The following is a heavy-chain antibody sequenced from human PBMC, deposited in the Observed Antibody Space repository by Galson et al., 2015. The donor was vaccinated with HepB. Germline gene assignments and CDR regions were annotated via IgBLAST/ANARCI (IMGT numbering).Heavy chain of an antibody. CDR2: ISAYNGNT. V-gene: IGHV1-18*01. J-gene: IGHJ4*02. D-gene: IGHD6-6*01. Sequence: SVKVSCKASGYTFTSYAMHWVRQAPGQGLEWMGWISAYNGNTNYAQKLQGRVTMTTDTSTSTAYMELRSLRSDDTAVYYCARDNAFARLVRFDYWGQGTLVTVSS. CDR3: ARDNAFARLVRFDY. CDR1: GYTFTSYA.